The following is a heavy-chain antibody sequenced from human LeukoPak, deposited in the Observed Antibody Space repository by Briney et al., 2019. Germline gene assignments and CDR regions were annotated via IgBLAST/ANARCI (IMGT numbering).Heavy chain of an antibody. J-gene: IGHJ4*02. CDR2: ISGSGFST. CDR3: AKDFSSSSWIRFDY. D-gene: IGHD6-13*01. Sequence: GGSLRLSCAASGFTFSSYGMHWVRQTPGKGLEWVSAISGSGFSTFYADSVKGRFTISRDNSKSTLYLHMHSLSADDTALYYCAKDFSSSSWIRFDYWGQGALVTVSS. CDR1: GFTFSSYG. V-gene: IGHV3-23*01.